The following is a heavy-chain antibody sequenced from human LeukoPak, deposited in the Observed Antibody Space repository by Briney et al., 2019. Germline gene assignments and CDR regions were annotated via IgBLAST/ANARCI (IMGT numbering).Heavy chain of an antibody. Sequence: GGSLRLSCAASGFTFSSYAMHWVRQAPGKGLEYVSAISSNGGSTYYANSVKGRFTISRDNSKNTLYLQMGSLRAEDMAVYYCARGVPRPVNYYYGMDVWGQGTTVTVSS. V-gene: IGHV3-64*01. CDR3: ARGVPRPVNYYYGMDV. CDR1: GFTFSSYA. D-gene: IGHD3-16*01. CDR2: ISSNGGST. J-gene: IGHJ6*02.